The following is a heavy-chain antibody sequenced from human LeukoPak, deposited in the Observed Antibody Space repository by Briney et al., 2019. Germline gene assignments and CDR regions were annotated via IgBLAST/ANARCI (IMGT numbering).Heavy chain of an antibody. CDR2: IYYSGST. J-gene: IGHJ6*03. D-gene: IGHD3-22*01. CDR1: GGSISSSSYY. V-gene: IGHV4-39*01. Sequence: PSETLSLNCTVSGGSISSSSYYWGWIRQPPGKGVEWIGSIYYSGSTYYNASLKSRVTISVDTSKNQYSLKLSSVSAADTAVYYCASLTYYYDSSGYYSPQYYYYYYYMDVGGKGTTVTVSS. CDR3: ASLTYYYDSSGYYSPQYYYYYYYMDV.